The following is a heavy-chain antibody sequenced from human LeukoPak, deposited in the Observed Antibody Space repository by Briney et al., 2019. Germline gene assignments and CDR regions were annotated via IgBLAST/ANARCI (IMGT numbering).Heavy chain of an antibody. D-gene: IGHD3-3*01. Sequence: PSETLSLTCTVSRGSISSYYWSWIRQPAGKGLEWIGRIYTSGSTNYNPSLKSRVTMSLDASRNQFSLRLTSVTAADTAVYFCARDEGVLRFLEYWGQGTQVTVSS. CDR3: ARDEGVLRFLEY. J-gene: IGHJ4*02. CDR2: IYTSGST. V-gene: IGHV4-4*07. CDR1: RGSISSYY.